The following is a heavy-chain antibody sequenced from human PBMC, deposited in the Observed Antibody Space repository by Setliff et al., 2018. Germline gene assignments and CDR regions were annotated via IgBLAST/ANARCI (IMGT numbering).Heavy chain of an antibody. V-gene: IGHV3-7*01. CDR2: IKQDESEK. CDR3: ARPGRSNYWDSFDY. J-gene: IGHJ4*02. Sequence: GGSLRLSCAASGFTFTNYWINWVRQAPGKGLEWVANIKQDESEKHYVGSVKGRFTISRDNARNSVYLQMNNLRADDTAVYYCARPGRSNYWDSFDYWGQGTLVTVSS. CDR1: GFTFTNYW. D-gene: IGHD3-10*01.